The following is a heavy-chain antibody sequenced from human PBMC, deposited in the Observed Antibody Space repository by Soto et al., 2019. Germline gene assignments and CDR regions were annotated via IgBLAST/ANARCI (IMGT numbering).Heavy chain of an antibody. CDR2: ITASGTST. J-gene: IGHJ4*02. CDR1: GFTFSAYA. V-gene: IGHV3-23*01. Sequence: ESGGGLVQPGGSLRLSCAASGFTFSAYAMNWVRQAPGKGLEWVSGITASGTSTFYADSVKGRFSISRDNSKNTLSLQMNSLTAEDTALYYCAKDKFEDYWGQGSLVTVSS. CDR3: AKDKFEDY.